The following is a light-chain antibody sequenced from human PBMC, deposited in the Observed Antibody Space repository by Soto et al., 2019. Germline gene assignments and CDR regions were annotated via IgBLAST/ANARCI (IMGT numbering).Light chain of an antibody. CDR3: QQSNNHPII. CDR2: DVS. CDR1: QAVNSW. Sequence: DNQLTQSPSSISASVGDRVTITCRASQAVNSWLAWFQQKPGMAPKLVIYDVSSLQSGVPSRFSGSGSGTEFTLTISSLQPDDFATDYCQQSNNHPIILGQGKRLEI. V-gene: IGKV1-12*01. J-gene: IGKJ5*01.